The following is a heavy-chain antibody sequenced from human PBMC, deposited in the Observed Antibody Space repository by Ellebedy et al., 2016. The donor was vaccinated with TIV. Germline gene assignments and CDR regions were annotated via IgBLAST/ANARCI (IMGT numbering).Heavy chain of an antibody. CDR1: GGSISSDY. Sequence: MPSETLSLTCTVSGGSISSDYWSWIRQPPGKGLEWIGYIYYSGSTNYNPSLKSRVTISVDTSKNQFSLKLSSVTAADTAVYYCARFFTFGGVNAFDIWGQGIMVTVSS. CDR3: ARFFTFGGVNAFDI. V-gene: IGHV4-59*01. D-gene: IGHD3-16*01. CDR2: IYYSGST. J-gene: IGHJ3*02.